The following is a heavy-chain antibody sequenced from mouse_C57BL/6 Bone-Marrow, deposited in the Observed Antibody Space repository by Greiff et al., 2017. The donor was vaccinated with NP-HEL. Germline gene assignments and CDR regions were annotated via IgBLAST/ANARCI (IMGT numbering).Heavy chain of an antibody. V-gene: IGHV5-9-1*02. D-gene: IGHD3-2*02. CDR1: GFTFSSYA. Sequence: DVHLVESGEGLVKPGGSLKLSCAASGFTFSSYAMSWVRQTPEKRLEWVAYISSGGDYIYYADTVKGRFTISRDNDRNTLYLQMSSLKSEDTAMYYCTREVAQATFYYAMDYWGQGTSVTVSS. J-gene: IGHJ4*01. CDR3: TREVAQATFYYAMDY. CDR2: ISSGGDYI.